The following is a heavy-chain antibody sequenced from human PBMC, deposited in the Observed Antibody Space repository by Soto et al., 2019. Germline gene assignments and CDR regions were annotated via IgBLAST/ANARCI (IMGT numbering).Heavy chain of an antibody. D-gene: IGHD1-7*01. CDR3: ARGSSGTTVYYYYGMDV. V-gene: IGHV4-34*01. CDR1: GGSFSGYY. Sequence: SETLSLTCAVYGGSFSGYYWSWIRQPPGKGLEWIGEINHSGSTNYNPSLKSRVTISVDTSKNQFSLKLSSVTAADTAVYYCARGSSGTTVYYYYGMDVWGQGTTVTVSS. J-gene: IGHJ6*02. CDR2: INHSGST.